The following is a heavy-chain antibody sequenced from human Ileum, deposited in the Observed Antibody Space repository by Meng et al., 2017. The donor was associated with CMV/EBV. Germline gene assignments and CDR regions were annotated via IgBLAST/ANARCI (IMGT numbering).Heavy chain of an antibody. V-gene: IGHV4-30-4*08. CDR3: VRQVVAASFDY. CDR2: IYYSGSP. Sequence: GQTPAPGPGLVKPSQTLSPTCTVSGGSITSGNYYWSWIRQPPGRGLEWIGYIYYSGSPYYKPSLKSRVTISLDTSKNQFSLNLRSVTATDSAVYYCVRQVVAASFDYWGQGALVTVSS. D-gene: IGHD2-15*01. CDR1: GGSITSGNYY. J-gene: IGHJ4*02.